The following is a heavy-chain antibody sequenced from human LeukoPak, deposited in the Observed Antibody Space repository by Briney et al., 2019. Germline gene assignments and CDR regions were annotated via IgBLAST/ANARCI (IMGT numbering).Heavy chain of an antibody. CDR2: ISSSSSTI. J-gene: IGHJ4*02. CDR3: AGAENRNDKLFDC. D-gene: IGHD1-14*01. V-gene: IGHV3-48*01. Sequence: QPGGSLRLSCAAYGFTFSTYSMNWVRQAPGKGLEWVSYISSSSSTIYYADSVKGRFTISRDNSKNTLYLQMKSLRAEDTAVYYCAGAENRNDKLFDCWGQGTLVTVSS. CDR1: GFTFSTYS.